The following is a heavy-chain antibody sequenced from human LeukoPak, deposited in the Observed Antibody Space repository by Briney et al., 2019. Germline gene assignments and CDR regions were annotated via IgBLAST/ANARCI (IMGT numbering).Heavy chain of an antibody. Sequence: GGSQRLSCAASGFTFSSYGMHWVRQAPGKGLEWVAVISYDGSNKYCADSVKGRFSISRDNSKNTLYLQMNSLRAEDTTVYYCAKAGCNSGWTRDYFDHWGQGTLVTVSS. CDR2: ISYDGSNK. V-gene: IGHV3-30*18. CDR3: AKAGCNSGWTRDYFDH. D-gene: IGHD6-19*01. CDR1: GFTFSSYG. J-gene: IGHJ4*02.